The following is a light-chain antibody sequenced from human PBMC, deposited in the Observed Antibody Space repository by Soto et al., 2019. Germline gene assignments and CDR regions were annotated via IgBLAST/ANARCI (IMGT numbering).Light chain of an antibody. CDR2: EVR. CDR1: MRDVGAYNL. J-gene: IGLJ1*01. Sequence: QSALTQPASVSGSAGQSITISCSGTMRDVGAYNLVSWYQQHPGTAPKLIIYEVRNRPSGISSRFSGSRSGNTASLTISGLQAEDEALYYCSSNKIGSTYVFGTGTKLTVL. CDR3: SSNKIGSTYV. V-gene: IGLV2-14*01.